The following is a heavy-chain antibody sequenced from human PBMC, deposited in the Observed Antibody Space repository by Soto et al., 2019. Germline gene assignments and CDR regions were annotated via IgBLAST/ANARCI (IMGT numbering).Heavy chain of an antibody. CDR1: GYTFSHYW. V-gene: IGHV3-74*01. CDR2: VNPDGTIT. Sequence: EVQLVESGGDLVQPGGSLRLSCAASGYTFSHYWMHWVRQAPGKGLVWVSRVNPDGTITTYADSVKGRFTISRDNAKNTLYLQMNSLGVEDTALYYCSYYTFGYKDFWGQGTPVTVSS. J-gene: IGHJ4*02. D-gene: IGHD2-2*02. CDR3: SYYTFGYKDF.